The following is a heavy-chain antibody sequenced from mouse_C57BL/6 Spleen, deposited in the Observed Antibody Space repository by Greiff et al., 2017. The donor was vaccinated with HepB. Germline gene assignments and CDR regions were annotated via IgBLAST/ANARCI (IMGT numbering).Heavy chain of an antibody. CDR1: GFSLTSYG. J-gene: IGHJ1*03. CDR3: AKPDGNYPYWYFDV. CDR2: IWGDGST. D-gene: IGHD2-1*01. Sequence: VKLMESGPGLVAPSQSLSITCTVSGFSLTSYGVSWVRQPPGKGLEWLGVIWGDGSTNYHSALISRLSISKDNPKSQVFLKLNSLQTDDTATYYCAKPDGNYPYWYFDVWGTGTTVTVSS. V-gene: IGHV2-3*01.